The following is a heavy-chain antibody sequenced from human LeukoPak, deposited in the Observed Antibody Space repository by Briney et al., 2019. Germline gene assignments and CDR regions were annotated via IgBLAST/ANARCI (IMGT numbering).Heavy chain of an antibody. J-gene: IGHJ4*02. CDR2: IIPIFGTA. V-gene: IGHV1-69*05. Sequence: SVKVSCKASGGTFSSYAISWVRQAPGQGLEWMGGIIPIFGTANYAQKFQGRVTITTDESTSTAYMELSSLRSEDTAVYYCAIRGAYDFWSGYDYWGQGTLVTVCS. CDR1: GGTFSSYA. D-gene: IGHD3-3*01. CDR3: AIRGAYDFWSGYDY.